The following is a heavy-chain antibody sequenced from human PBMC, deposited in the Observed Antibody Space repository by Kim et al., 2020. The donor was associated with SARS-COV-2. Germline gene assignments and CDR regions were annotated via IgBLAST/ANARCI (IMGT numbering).Heavy chain of an antibody. J-gene: IGHJ4*02. CDR3: AKHSFTVFRGAVDS. Sequence: GGSLRLSCAASGFTFNTYAMSWVRQAPGKGLEWVSAIAGGGDVTYYADSVKGRFTISRDNSKSTLYLQMNSLRADDTAVYYCAKHSFTVFRGAVDSWGQGTLVTVSS. CDR2: IAGGGDVT. D-gene: IGHD3-10*01. CDR1: GFTFNTYA. V-gene: IGHV3-23*01.